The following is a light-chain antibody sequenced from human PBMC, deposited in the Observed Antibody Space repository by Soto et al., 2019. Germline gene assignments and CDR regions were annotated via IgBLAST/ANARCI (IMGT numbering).Light chain of an antibody. CDR2: FAS. Sequence: TVMTQSPGALSVSPGERATLACRASQNIINNLAWYQQKPGQAPRLLIFFASTRVTGIPARFSGSGSGTEFTLTINSLQSEDFAVYYCQQYFSWPRGTFGQGTKVDI. V-gene: IGKV3-15*01. CDR1: QNIINN. CDR3: QQYFSWPRGT. J-gene: IGKJ1*01.